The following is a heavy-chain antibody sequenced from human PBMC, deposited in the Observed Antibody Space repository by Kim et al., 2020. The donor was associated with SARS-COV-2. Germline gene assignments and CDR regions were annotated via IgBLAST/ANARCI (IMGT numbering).Heavy chain of an antibody. J-gene: IGHJ5*02. D-gene: IGHD6-19*01. CDR2: ISSNGGST. CDR1: GFTFSSYA. CDR3: VKDWSIAVAVPGNWFDP. V-gene: IGHV3-64D*06. Sequence: GGSLRLSCSASGFTFSSYAMHWVRQAPGKGLEYVSAISSNGGSTYYADSVKGRFTISRDNSKNTLYLQMSSLRAEDTAVYYCVKDWSIAVAVPGNWFDPWGQGTLVTVSS.